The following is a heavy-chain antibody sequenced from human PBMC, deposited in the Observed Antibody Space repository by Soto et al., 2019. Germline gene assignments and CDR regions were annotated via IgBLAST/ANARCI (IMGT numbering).Heavy chain of an antibody. D-gene: IGHD3-9*01. V-gene: IGHV6-1*01. CDR2: TYYRSKWYN. CDR3: ARDLYDILTGYYNPGPFDP. CDR1: GDSVSSNSAA. Sequence: SQTLSLTCAISGDSVSSNSAAWNWIRQSPSRGLEWLGRTYYRSKWYNDYAVSVKSRITISPDTSKNQFSLQLNSVTPEDTAVYYCARDLYDILTGYYNPGPFDPWGQGTLVTVSS. J-gene: IGHJ5*02.